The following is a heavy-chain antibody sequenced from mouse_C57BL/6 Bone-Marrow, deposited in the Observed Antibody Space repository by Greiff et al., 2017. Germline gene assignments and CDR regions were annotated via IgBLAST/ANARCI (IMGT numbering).Heavy chain of an antibody. V-gene: IGHV1-69*01. CDR3: TTPYYYGSSFPFDY. CDR2: IDPSVSYT. J-gene: IGHJ2*01. D-gene: IGHD1-1*01. Sequence: QVQLQQSGAELVMPGASVKLSCKASGYTFTSYWMHWVKQRPGQGLEWIGEIDPSVSYTNYNQKFKGKSTLTVDKSSSTAYMQLSSLTSEDTAVYYCTTPYYYGSSFPFDYWGQGTTLTVSS. CDR1: GYTFTSYW.